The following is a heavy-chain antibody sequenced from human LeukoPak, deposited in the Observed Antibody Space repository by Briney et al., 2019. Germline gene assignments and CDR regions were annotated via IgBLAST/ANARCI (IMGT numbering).Heavy chain of an antibody. V-gene: IGHV4-34*01. CDR3: WRAPRYYGSGSYPNYYYYYYMDV. D-gene: IGHD3-10*01. CDR1: GGSFSVYY. CDR2: INHSGST. J-gene: IGHJ6*03. Sequence: KPSETLSLTCAVYGGSFSVYYWSWLRQPPGKGLEWIGEINHSGSTNYNPSLKRRVTISVDTSKKQFSLKLISVTAGDTAVYYLWRAPRYYGSGSYPNYYYYYYMDVWGKGTTVTVSS.